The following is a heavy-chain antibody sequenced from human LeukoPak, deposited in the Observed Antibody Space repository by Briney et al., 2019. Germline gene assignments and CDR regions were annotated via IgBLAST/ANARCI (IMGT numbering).Heavy chain of an antibody. CDR1: GGSISSSSYY. CDR2: IYYSGST. CDR3: ARSFDYEDLGYYYMDV. V-gene: IGHV4-39*07. D-gene: IGHD4-17*01. Sequence: SETLSLTCTVSGGSISSSSYYWGWIRQPPGKGLEWIGSIYYSGSTYYNPSLKSRVTISVDTSKNQFSLKLSSVTAADTAVYYCARSFDYEDLGYYYMDVWGKGTTVTVSS. J-gene: IGHJ6*03.